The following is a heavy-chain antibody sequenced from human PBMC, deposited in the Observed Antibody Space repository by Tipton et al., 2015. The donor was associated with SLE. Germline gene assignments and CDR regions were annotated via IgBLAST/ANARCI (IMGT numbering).Heavy chain of an antibody. CDR1: GGSISSSSYY. D-gene: IGHD3-22*01. V-gene: IGHV4-39*07. CDR2: IYYSGST. CDR3: ARESEYSDTSGYYSWYFDL. Sequence: TLSLTCTVSGGSISSSSYYWGWIRQPPGKGLEWIGSIYYSGSTYYNPSLKSRVTISVDTSKNQFSLKLSSVTAADTAVYYCARESEYSDTSGYYSWYFDLWGRGTLVTVSS. J-gene: IGHJ2*01.